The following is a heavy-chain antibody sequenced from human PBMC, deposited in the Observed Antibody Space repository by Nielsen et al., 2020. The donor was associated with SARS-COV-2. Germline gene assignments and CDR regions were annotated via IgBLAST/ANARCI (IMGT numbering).Heavy chain of an antibody. Sequence: SVNVSCKASLYTFTSYYMHWVRQAPGQGLEWMGIINPSGGSTSYAQKFQGRVTMTRDTSTSTVYMELSSLRSKDTAVYYCARPTGTRYYYGMDVWGQGTTVTVSS. V-gene: IGHV1-46*01. D-gene: IGHD1-7*01. CDR3: ARPTGTRYYYGMDV. CDR1: LYTFTSYY. J-gene: IGHJ6*02. CDR2: INPSGGST.